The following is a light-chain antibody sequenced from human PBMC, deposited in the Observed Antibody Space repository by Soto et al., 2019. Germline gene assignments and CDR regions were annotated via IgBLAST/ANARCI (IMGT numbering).Light chain of an antibody. CDR3: MQALQTPLT. V-gene: IGKV2-28*01. J-gene: IGKJ4*01. CDR1: QSLLHSNGYNY. CDR2: LGS. Sequence: DIVMTQSPLSLPVTPGEPASIPCRSSQSLLHSNGYNYLDWYLQKPGQSPQLLIDLGSNRASGVPDRFSGSGSGTDFTLKISRVEAEDVGVYYCMQALQTPLTFGGGTKVEMK.